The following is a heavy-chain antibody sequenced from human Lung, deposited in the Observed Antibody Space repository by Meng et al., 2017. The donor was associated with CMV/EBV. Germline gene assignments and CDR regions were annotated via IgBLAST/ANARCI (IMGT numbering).Heavy chain of an antibody. J-gene: IGHJ4*02. V-gene: IGHV2-5*01. CDR3: AHRPVSGAGKEEYYFDY. D-gene: IGHD6-19*01. CDR2: IYWNDDK. Sequence: SGXXLVTPTQTLTLICTFSGFSLSTSGVGVGWIRQPRGKALEWLALIYWNDDKRYSPPLKSRLTIPKDTSKNQVVLTRTNMDPVDTATYYCAHRPVSGAGKEEYYFDYXGQGXLVTVSS. CDR1: GFSLSTSGVG.